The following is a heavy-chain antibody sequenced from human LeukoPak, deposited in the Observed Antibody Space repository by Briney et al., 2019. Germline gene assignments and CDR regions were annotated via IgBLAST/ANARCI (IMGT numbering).Heavy chain of an antibody. J-gene: IGHJ6*02. D-gene: IGHD1-26*01. Sequence: SVKVSCKASGGTFSSYAISWVRQAPGQGLEWMGGIIPIFGTANYAQKFQGRVTITADESTSTAYMELSSLRSEDTAVYYCARGELLDDYYYYGMDVWGQGTTVTVSS. CDR3: ARGELLDDYYYYGMDV. CDR2: IIPIFGTA. V-gene: IGHV1-69*13. CDR1: GGTFSSYA.